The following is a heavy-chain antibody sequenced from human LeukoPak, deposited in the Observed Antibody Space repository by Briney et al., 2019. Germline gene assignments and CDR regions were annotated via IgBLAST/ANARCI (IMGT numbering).Heavy chain of an antibody. D-gene: IGHD3-3*01. J-gene: IGHJ3*02. V-gene: IGHV3-73*01. CDR1: GFTFTGSA. CDR2: IRSKANSYAT. CDR3: TRQYYDFWSGDPHAFDI. Sequence: PGGSLRLSCAASGFTFTGSAMHWVRQASGKGLEWVGRIRSKANSYATAYAASVKGRFTISRDDSKNTAYLQMNSLKTEDTAVYYCTRQYYDFWSGDPHAFDIWGQGTMVTVSS.